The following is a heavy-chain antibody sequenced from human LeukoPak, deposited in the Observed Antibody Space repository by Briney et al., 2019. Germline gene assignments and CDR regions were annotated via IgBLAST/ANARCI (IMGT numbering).Heavy chain of an antibody. Sequence: PGGSLRLSCAASGFTFSSYAMHWVRQAPGKGLEWVAVISYDGSNKYYADSVKGRFTISRDNSKNTLYLQMNSLRAEDTAVYYCARDFFYYYDSSGYYPFDYWGQGTLVTVSS. CDR1: GFTFSSYA. CDR2: ISYDGSNK. D-gene: IGHD3-22*01. J-gene: IGHJ4*02. CDR3: ARDFFYYYDSSGYYPFDY. V-gene: IGHV3-30-3*01.